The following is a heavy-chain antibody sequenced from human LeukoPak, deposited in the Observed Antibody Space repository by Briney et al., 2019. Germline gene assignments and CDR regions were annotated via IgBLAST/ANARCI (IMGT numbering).Heavy chain of an antibody. D-gene: IGHD1-1*01. CDR1: GYTFTGYY. CDR3: AREPGTATGY. V-gene: IGHV1-2*02. Sequence: ASVKVSCKASGYTFTGYYLHWVRQAPGQGLGWMGWIYPNTGGTKYTQKFQGRVSMTRDTSITTAYMEINRLTSDDTAVYYCAREPGTATGYWGQGTLVTLSS. J-gene: IGHJ4*02. CDR2: IYPNTGGT.